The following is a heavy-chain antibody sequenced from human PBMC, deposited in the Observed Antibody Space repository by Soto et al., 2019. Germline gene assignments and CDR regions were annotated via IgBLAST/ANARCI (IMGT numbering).Heavy chain of an antibody. D-gene: IGHD1-26*01. Sequence: QVQLVQSGAEVKKPGSSVKVSCKASGGTFSSYAISWVRQSPVQGLEWMGGIIPIFGTANYAQKFQGRVTITADESTSTVYMELSSLRAEDTAVYYCAREVYSGSYHDAFDIWGQGTMVTVSS. CDR1: GGTFSSYA. V-gene: IGHV1-69*12. CDR3: AREVYSGSYHDAFDI. J-gene: IGHJ3*02. CDR2: IIPIFGTA.